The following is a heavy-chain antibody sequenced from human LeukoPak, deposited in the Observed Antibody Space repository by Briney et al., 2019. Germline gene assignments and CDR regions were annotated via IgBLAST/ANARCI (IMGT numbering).Heavy chain of an antibody. CDR3: VRTCSSSSCYMVH. J-gene: IGHJ4*02. D-gene: IGHD2-2*02. CDR1: GYTFANFG. Sequence: GASVKVSCKASGYTFANFGITWVRQAPGQGLEWMGWISVYNGNTNYAQNLQSRVTLTTDTSTSTAYMELRSLRSDDTALYYCVRTCSSSSCYMVHWGQGTLVTVSS. CDR2: ISVYNGNT. V-gene: IGHV1-18*01.